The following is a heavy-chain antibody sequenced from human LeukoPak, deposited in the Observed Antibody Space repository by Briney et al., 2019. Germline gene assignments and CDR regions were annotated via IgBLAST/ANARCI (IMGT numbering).Heavy chain of an antibody. CDR1: GFSFSNSW. V-gene: IGHV3-74*01. CDR3: ASDTCLANFWTGYPHF. CDR2: INSDGTTT. Sequence: GGSLRLSCAASGFSFSNSWRHWVRQAPGKGLVWVWRINSDGTTTYYADSVKGRFTISRDNAKNTLFLQMNSLRPEDTALYYCASDTCLANFWTGYPHFWGQGTLVTVSS. D-gene: IGHD3/OR15-3a*01. J-gene: IGHJ4*02.